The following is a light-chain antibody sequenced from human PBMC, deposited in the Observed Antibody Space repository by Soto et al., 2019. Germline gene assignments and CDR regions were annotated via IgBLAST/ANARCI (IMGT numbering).Light chain of an antibody. J-gene: IGKJ1*01. CDR1: QTIDNT. CDR2: DAS. CDR3: LQYDDWHRT. Sequence: EMVLTQSPGTLSLSLGERATLFCRASQTIDNTLAWYQRKPGQAPRLLIYDASTRATGVPARFSGSGSGTDCTLTISSLQSEDVAVYYCLQYDDWHRTLGQGTKVDIK. V-gene: IGKV3-15*01.